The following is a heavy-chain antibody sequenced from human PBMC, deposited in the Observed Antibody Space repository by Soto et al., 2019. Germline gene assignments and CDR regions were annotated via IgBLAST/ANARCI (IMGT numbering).Heavy chain of an antibody. V-gene: IGHV4-59*12. D-gene: IGHD6-13*01. CDR3: AGGAAADYFDS. J-gene: IGHJ4*02. Sequence: SETLSLTCTVSGGSISGSYWSWIRQTPGKVLEWVGYIHYSGSTNYNPSLKSRVTMSVDSAKNQFSLKLSSVTAADTAVYYCAGGAAADYFDSWGQGTLVTVSS. CDR1: GGSISGSY. CDR2: IHYSGST.